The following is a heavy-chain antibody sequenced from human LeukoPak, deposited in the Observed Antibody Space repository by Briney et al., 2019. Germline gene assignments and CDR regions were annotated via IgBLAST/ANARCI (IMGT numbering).Heavy chain of an antibody. CDR1: RGSISGYS. D-gene: IGHD4-23*01. CDR2: IYYSGDT. V-gene: IGHV4-59*01. Sequence: SETLSLTCTVSRGSISGYSWSWIRQSPGGGLAWIGYIYYSGDTAYTPSLISRVNLSVTTSKNQFSLQLRSVTTADTAVYYCASDYGGNSGYWGQGTLVTVSS. J-gene: IGHJ4*02. CDR3: ASDYGGNSGY.